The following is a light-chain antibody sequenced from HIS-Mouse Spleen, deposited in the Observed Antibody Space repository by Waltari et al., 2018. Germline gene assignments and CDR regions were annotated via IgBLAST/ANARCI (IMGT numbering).Light chain of an antibody. CDR3: QQYNSYPLT. CDR2: GAS. CDR1: RSVSSSY. J-gene: IGKJ4*01. Sequence: EIVLTQSPGTLSLSPGERATLSCRASRSVSSSYLAGYQQKPGQAPRLLIYGASSRATGIPDRCSGSGSGTDFTLTISRLEPEEFATYYCQQYNSYPLTFGGGTKVEIK. V-gene: IGKV3-20*01.